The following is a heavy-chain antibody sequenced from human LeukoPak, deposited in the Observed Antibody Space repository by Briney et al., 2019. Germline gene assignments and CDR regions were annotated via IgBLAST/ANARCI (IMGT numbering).Heavy chain of an antibody. CDR3: TRSLVPGIDF. Sequence: SGGSLRLSCAASGFTFDKAWMTWVRQAPGKGLEWVRRIKSEIHGGTIASAAPVKDRLTISGDDSENTEYPQMSRLRTEDTAMYYCTRSLVPGIDFWGEGIQVTVSS. J-gene: IGHJ4*02. D-gene: IGHD6-19*01. CDR1: GFTFDKAW. CDR2: IKSEIHGGTI. V-gene: IGHV3-15*01.